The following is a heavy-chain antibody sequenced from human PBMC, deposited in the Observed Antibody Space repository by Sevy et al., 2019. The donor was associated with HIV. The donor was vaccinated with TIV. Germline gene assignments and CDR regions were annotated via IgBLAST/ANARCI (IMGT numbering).Heavy chain of an antibody. CDR1: GFTFSSYS. V-gene: IGHV3-21*01. CDR3: ARDRLKQWLRYYYYYYMDV. Sequence: GGSLRLSCAASGFTFSSYSMNWVRQAPGKGLEWVSSISSSSSYIYYADSVKGRFTISRDNAKNSLYLQMNSLRAEDTAVYYCARDRLKQWLRYYYYYYMDVWGKGTTVTVSS. CDR2: ISSSSSYI. J-gene: IGHJ6*03. D-gene: IGHD5-12*01.